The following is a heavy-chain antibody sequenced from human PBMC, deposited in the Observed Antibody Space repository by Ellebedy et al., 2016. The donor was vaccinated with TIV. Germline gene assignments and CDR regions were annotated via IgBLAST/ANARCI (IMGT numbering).Heavy chain of an antibody. Sequence: ASVKVSCXASGGTFSSYAISWVRQAPGQGLEWMGGIIPIFGTANYAQKFQGRVTITADESTSTAYMELSSLRSEDTAVYYCARGGGGYSYGSYYYYYMDVWGKGTTVTVSS. CDR2: IIPIFGTA. CDR3: ARGGGGYSYGSYYYYYMDV. V-gene: IGHV1-69*13. D-gene: IGHD5-18*01. J-gene: IGHJ6*03. CDR1: GGTFSSYA.